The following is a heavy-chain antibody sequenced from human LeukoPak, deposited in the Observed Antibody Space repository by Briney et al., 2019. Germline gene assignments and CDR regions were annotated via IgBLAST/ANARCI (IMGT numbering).Heavy chain of an antibody. CDR1: GFAFTSYA. CDR3: AKVRSPGYTYGYDW. CDR2: ITCSGDST. V-gene: IGHV3-23*01. J-gene: IGHJ4*02. Sequence: GRPLRLSSPASGFAFTSYAISWVRPAPRKGLEWVSTITCSGDSTYYTDSVKGRFTVSRDNSKRRLYLQMNSLSAEDTAVYYCAKVRSPGYTYGYDWWGQGTLVTVSS. D-gene: IGHD5-18*01.